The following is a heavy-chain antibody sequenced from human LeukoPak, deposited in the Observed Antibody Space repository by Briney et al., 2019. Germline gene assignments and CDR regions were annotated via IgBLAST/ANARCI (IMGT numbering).Heavy chain of an antibody. D-gene: IGHD6-13*01. J-gene: IGHJ4*02. CDR2: ISGSGGST. Sequence: GGSLRLSCAASGFTFSSYAMSWVRQAPGKGLEWVSAISGSGGSTYYADSVKGRFTISRDNSKNTLYLQMNSLRAEDTALYYCAKREQQLIIQPFDYWGQGTLVTVSS. CDR3: AKREQQLIIQPFDY. V-gene: IGHV3-23*01. CDR1: GFTFSSYA.